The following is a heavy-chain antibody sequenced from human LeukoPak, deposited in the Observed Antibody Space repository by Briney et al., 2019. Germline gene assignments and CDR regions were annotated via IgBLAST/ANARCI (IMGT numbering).Heavy chain of an antibody. D-gene: IGHD3-22*01. CDR2: INPSGGST. CDR1: GYTFTSYY. V-gene: IGHV1-46*01. Sequence: ASVKVSCKASGYTFTSYYMHWVRQAPGQGLEWMGIINPSGGSTSYAQKFQGRVTMTRDTSTSTVYMELSSLRSEDTAVYYCARDEEDSSGYYYVRYRSNSYFDYWGQGTLVTVSS. J-gene: IGHJ4*02. CDR3: ARDEEDSSGYYYVRYRSNSYFDY.